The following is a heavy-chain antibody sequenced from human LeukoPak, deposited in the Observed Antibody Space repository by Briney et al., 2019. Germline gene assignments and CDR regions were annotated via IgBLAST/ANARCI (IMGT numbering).Heavy chain of an antibody. CDR1: GGSISNYY. J-gene: IGHJ6*03. V-gene: IGHV4-59*12. CDR3: AREGSGYYYYYMDV. D-gene: IGHD3-10*01. Sequence: SETLSLTCTVSGGSISNYYWSWIRQPPGKGLEWIGYIYYSGSTKYNPSLKSRVTISVDTSKNQFSLKLSSVTAADTAVYYCAREGSGYYYYYMDVWGKGTTVTVSS. CDR2: IYYSGST.